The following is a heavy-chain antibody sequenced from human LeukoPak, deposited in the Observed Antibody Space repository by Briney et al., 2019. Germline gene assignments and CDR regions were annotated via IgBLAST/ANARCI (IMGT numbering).Heavy chain of an antibody. CDR3: ARDGGNYDYVWGSYRFYYFGY. CDR2: ISAYNGNT. CDR1: GYTFTSYG. D-gene: IGHD3-16*02. V-gene: IGHV1-18*04. J-gene: IGHJ4*02. Sequence: ASVKVSCKASGYTFTSYGISWVRQAPGQGLEWMGWISAYNGNTNYAQKLQGRVTMTTDTSTSTAYMELRSLRSDDTAVYYCARDGGNYDYVWGSYRFYYFGYWGQGTLVTVSS.